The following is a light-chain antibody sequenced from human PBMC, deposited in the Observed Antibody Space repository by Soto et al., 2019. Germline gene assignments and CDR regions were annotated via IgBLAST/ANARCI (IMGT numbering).Light chain of an antibody. Sequence: QFVLTQPASVSGSPGQSITISCTGTSSDVGDYNYVSWYQQHPGKAPKLMIYDVTNRPSGVSNRFSASKSGNTASLTISGLQAEDEADYFCSSYTSSLYVFGTGTKVTVL. CDR1: SSDVGDYNY. CDR3: SSYTSSLYV. V-gene: IGLV2-14*01. J-gene: IGLJ1*01. CDR2: DVT.